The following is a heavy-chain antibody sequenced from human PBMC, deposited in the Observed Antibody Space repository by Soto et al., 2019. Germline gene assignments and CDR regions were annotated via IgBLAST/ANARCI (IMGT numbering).Heavy chain of an antibody. Sequence: EVQLVESGGGLVQPGRSLRLSCAASGFTFDDYAMHWVRQAPGKGLEWVSGISWNRGSIGYADSVKGRFTISRDNAKNSLYLQMNSLSAEDTALYYCAKGTFRVLENWFDPWGQGTLVTVSS. J-gene: IGHJ5*02. CDR3: AKGTFRVLENWFDP. CDR1: GFTFDDYA. D-gene: IGHD3-3*01. CDR2: ISWNRGSI. V-gene: IGHV3-9*01.